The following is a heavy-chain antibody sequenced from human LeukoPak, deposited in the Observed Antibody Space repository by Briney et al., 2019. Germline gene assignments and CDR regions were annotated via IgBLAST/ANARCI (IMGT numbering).Heavy chain of an antibody. D-gene: IGHD3-10*01. CDR3: ARVIAVVRGGGLSYYYATDV. V-gene: IGHV3-48*02. CDR2: INSGSSTM. J-gene: IGHJ6*02. CDR1: GFTFISYS. Sequence: GGSLRLSCAASGFTFISYSMTWVRQAPGKGLEWVSYINSGSSTMYYADSVKGRFTISRDNGKTSLYLQMNSLGDEDTAVYYCARVIAVVRGGGLSYYYATDVWGQGTTVTVSS.